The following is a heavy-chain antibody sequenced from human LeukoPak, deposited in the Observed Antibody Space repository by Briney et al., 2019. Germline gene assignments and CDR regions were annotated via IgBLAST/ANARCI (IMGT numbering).Heavy chain of an antibody. CDR2: ISVRSIHA. Sequence: GGSLRLSCAAYGLTFTNNAMSWVRQAPGTGMEWDSTISVRSIHADYTVSVQGRFACSRDNSKHTLYLQMNSLRVEHTAIYYWAKLDYICYDLYFFDKWGQGTLVTVSA. J-gene: IGHJ4*02. CDR1: GLTFTNNA. V-gene: IGHV3-23*01. CDR3: AKLDYICYDLYFFDK. D-gene: IGHD5-12*01.